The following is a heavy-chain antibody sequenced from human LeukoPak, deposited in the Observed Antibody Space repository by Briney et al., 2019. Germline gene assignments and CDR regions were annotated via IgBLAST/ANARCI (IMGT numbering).Heavy chain of an antibody. CDR3: ARDGRREYYFDY. V-gene: IGHV1-2*02. D-gene: IGHD2-15*01. CDR2: INPNSGST. J-gene: IGHJ4*02. CDR1: GYTFTGYY. Sequence: ASVKVSCKASGYTFTGYYMHWVRQAPGQGLEWMGWINPNSGSTNYAQKFQGRVTMTRDTSISTAYMELSRLRSDDTAVYYCARDGRREYYFDYWGQGTLVTVSS.